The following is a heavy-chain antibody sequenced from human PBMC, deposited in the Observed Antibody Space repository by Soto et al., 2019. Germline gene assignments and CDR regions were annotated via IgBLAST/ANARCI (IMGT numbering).Heavy chain of an antibody. CDR3: ARSPAMDV. CDR1: GFTFSEHH. J-gene: IGHJ6*02. Sequence: EVQLVESGGGLVQPGGSLRLSCAASGFTFSEHHMDWVRQAPGKGLEWIGRTRNKANSYTTVYVASVKGRFTISRDDSKNSLYLKTNSLKTDDTAVYYCARSPAMDVWGQATTVTVSS. CDR2: TRNKANSYTT. V-gene: IGHV3-72*01.